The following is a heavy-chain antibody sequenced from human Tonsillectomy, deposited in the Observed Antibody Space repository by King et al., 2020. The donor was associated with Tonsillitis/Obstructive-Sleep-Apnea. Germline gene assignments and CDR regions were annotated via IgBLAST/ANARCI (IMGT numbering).Heavy chain of an antibody. CDR1: GGSISSYY. Sequence: QLQESGPGLVKPSETLSLTCTVSGGSISSYYWSWIRQPPGKGLEWIGYIYYSGSTNYNPSLKSRVTISVDTSKNQFSLKLSSVTAADTAVYYWASSVSGYDFWSGYVIDYWGQGTLVTVSS. CDR3: ASSVSGYDFWSGYVIDY. D-gene: IGHD3-3*01. J-gene: IGHJ4*02. V-gene: IGHV4-59*08. CDR2: IYYSGST.